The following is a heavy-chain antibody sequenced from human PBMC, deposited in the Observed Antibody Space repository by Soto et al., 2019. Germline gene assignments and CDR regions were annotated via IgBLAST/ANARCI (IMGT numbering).Heavy chain of an antibody. CDR2: ISSSSSYI. Sequence: GGSLRLSCAASGFTFSSYSMNWVRQAPGKGLEWVSSISSSSSYIYYADSVKGRFTISRDNAKNSLYLQMNSLRAEDTGVYYCPTAGVGRFDYWGQGTLVTVSS. V-gene: IGHV3-21*01. D-gene: IGHD2-2*01. CDR3: PTAGVGRFDY. J-gene: IGHJ4*02. CDR1: GFTFSSYS.